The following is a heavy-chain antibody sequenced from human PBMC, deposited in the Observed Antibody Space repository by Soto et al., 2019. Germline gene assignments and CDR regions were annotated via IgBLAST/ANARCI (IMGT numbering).Heavy chain of an antibody. Sequence: SETLSLTCTVSGGSISSGDYYWSWIRQPPGKGLEWIGYIYYSGSTYYNPSLKSRVTISVDTSKNQFSLKLSSVTAADTAVYYCARFVFDYDSSGYYFLRFYGMDVWGQGTTVT. CDR1: GGSISSGDYY. D-gene: IGHD3-22*01. J-gene: IGHJ6*02. CDR2: IYYSGST. CDR3: ARFVFDYDSSGYYFLRFYGMDV. V-gene: IGHV4-30-4*01.